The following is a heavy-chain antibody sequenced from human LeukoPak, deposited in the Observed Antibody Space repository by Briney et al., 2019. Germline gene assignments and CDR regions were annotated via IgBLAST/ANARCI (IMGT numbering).Heavy chain of an antibody. J-gene: IGHJ6*02. Sequence: GGSLRLSCAASGFTFDDYAMHWVRQAPGKGLEWVSGINWNIGSIGYADSVKGRFTISRDNAKNSLYLQMNSLRAEDTALYYCAKSSPRRGGSSWPQYYYYGMDVWGQGTTVTVSS. CDR2: INWNIGSI. D-gene: IGHD6-13*01. CDR3: AKSSPRRGGSSWPQYYYYGMDV. V-gene: IGHV3-9*01. CDR1: GFTFDDYA.